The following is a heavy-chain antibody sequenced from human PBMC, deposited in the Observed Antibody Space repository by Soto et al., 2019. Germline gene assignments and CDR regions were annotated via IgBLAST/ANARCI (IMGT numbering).Heavy chain of an antibody. Sequence: HPGGSLRLSCAASGFTFSSYGMHWVRQAPGKGLEWVAVISYDGSNKYYADSVKGRFTISRDNSKNTLYLQMNSLRAEDTAVYYCAKEHPLDEYSSSLGGRHGMDVWGQGTTVTVSS. J-gene: IGHJ6*02. CDR3: AKEHPLDEYSSSLGGRHGMDV. V-gene: IGHV3-30*18. CDR2: ISYDGSNK. CDR1: GFTFSSYG. D-gene: IGHD6-6*01.